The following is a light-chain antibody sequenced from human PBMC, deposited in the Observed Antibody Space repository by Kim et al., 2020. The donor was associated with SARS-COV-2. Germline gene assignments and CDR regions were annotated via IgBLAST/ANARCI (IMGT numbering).Light chain of an antibody. Sequence: DIQMTQSPSSLSASVGDRVTITCRASQSISNYLNWYQQKPGKAPKVLIYAASSLQSGVPSRFSGSGSGTDFTLTISSLQPEDFATYYCQQSNNTPITFGQGTRLDIK. CDR1: QSISNY. CDR2: AAS. CDR3: QQSNNTPIT. J-gene: IGKJ5*01. V-gene: IGKV1-39*01.